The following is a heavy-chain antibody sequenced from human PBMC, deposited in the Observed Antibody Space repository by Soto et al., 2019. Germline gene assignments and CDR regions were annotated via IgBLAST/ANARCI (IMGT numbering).Heavy chain of an antibody. CDR2: ISAYNGNT. V-gene: IGHV1-18*04. Sequence: ASVKVSCKASGYTFTSYGISWVRQAPGQGLEWMGWISAYNGNTNYAQKLQGRVTMTTDTSTSTAYMELRSLRSDDTAVYYCARGLGAAAGTGYYYYYHGMDVCGQGTTVTVSS. CDR3: ARGLGAAAGTGYYYYYHGMDV. D-gene: IGHD6-13*01. CDR1: GYTFTSYG. J-gene: IGHJ6*02.